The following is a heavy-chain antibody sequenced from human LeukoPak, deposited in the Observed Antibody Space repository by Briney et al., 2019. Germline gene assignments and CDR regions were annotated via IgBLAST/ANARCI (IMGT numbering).Heavy chain of an antibody. Sequence: ASETQSLTCAVSGGSISSSNWWSWVRQPPGRGLEWIGEIYHSGSTNYNPSLKSRVTISVDTSKNQFSLKLSSVTAADTAVYYCARGGRPLTGRRRNWFDPWGQGTLVTVSS. V-gene: IGHV4-4*02. CDR3: ARGGRPLTGRRRNWFDP. D-gene: IGHD3-9*01. CDR2: IYHSGST. CDR1: GGSISSSNW. J-gene: IGHJ5*02.